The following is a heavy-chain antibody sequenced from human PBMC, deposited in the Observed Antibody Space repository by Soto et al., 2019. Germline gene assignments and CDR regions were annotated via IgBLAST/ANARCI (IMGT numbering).Heavy chain of an antibody. CDR2: INPNGGST. CDR1: GYIFINYY. J-gene: IGHJ4*02. D-gene: IGHD5-18*01. Sequence: GASVKVSCKASGYIFINYYMHWVRQAPGQGLEWMGIINPNGGSTSNSQKFQGRVTLTTDTSTSTVFMELSSLRSEDTAVYYCARDPGYSYGYNWGQGTLVTVSS. V-gene: IGHV1-46*01. CDR3: ARDPGYSYGYN.